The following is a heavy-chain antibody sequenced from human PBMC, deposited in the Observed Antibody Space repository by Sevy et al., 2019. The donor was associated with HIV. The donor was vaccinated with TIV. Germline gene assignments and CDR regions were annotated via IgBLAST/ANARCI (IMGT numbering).Heavy chain of an antibody. Sequence: GGSLRLSCAASGFTISKYSMSWVRQPPGKGLEWVSTLSFGCGEINYADSVKGRFTISRDNSKSSVYLQMNNLRPEDTAMYYCAREGCTKPHDYWGQGTLVTVSS. J-gene: IGHJ4*02. V-gene: IGHV3-23*01. CDR3: AREGCTKPHDY. CDR2: LSFGCGEI. D-gene: IGHD2-8*01. CDR1: GFTISKYS.